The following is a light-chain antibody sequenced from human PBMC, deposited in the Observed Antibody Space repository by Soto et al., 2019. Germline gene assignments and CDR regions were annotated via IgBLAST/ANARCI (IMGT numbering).Light chain of an antibody. J-gene: IGLJ1*01. Sequence: QSVLTQPPSVSGSPGQSVTTSCTGTSSDVGSYNRVSWYQQPPGTAPKLMIYEVSNRPSGVPDRFSGSKSGNTASLTISGLQAEGEADYYCSSYTSSSTYVFGTGTKVTVL. CDR1: SSDVGSYNR. V-gene: IGLV2-18*02. CDR2: EVS. CDR3: SSYTSSSTYV.